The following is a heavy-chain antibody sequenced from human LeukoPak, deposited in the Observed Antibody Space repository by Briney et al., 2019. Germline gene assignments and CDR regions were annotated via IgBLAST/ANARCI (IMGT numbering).Heavy chain of an antibody. D-gene: IGHD3-22*01. CDR2: INPSGGST. CDR3: ARDRSGYYYFDY. Sequence: ASVKVSCKASGYTFTSYYMHWVRQAPGQGLGWMGIINPSGGSTSYAQKFQGRVTMTRDMSTSTVYMELSSLRSEDTAVYYCARDRSGYYYFDYWGQGTLVTVSS. V-gene: IGHV1-46*01. CDR1: GYTFTSYY. J-gene: IGHJ4*02.